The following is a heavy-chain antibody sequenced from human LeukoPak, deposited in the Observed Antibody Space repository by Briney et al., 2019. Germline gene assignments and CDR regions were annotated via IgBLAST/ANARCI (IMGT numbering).Heavy chain of an antibody. D-gene: IGHD2-15*01. CDR1: GFTFSIYG. CDR2: ISGSGGHT. J-gene: IGHJ6*03. CDR3: AKNADRGAYCSGGSCYPYYYYYTDV. V-gene: IGHV3-23*01. Sequence: GGSLRLSCAASGFTFSIYGMTWVRQAPGKGLEWVSGISGSGGHTYYAVSVQGRFTISRDNSKNTLYLQMNSLRAEDTAIYYCAKNADRGAYCSGGSCYPYYYYYTDVWGEGTTVTISS.